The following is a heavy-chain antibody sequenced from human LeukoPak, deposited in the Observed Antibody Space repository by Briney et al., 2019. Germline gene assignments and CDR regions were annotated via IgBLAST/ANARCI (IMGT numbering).Heavy chain of an antibody. V-gene: IGHV4-39*01. Sequence: SETLSLTCTVSGGSTSGSSYSWGWIRQPPGKGLEWIGSIYYSGTTYYNPSLKSRVTISVDTSKIQFSLKLSSVAATDTAVYFCARLRFDFWSGYTHPYFDYWGQGTLVTVSS. J-gene: IGHJ4*02. CDR1: GGSTSGSSYS. D-gene: IGHD3-3*01. CDR3: ARLRFDFWSGYTHPYFDY. CDR2: IYYSGTT.